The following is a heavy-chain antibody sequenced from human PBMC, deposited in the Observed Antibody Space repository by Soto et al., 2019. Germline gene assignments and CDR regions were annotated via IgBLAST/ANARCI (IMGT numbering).Heavy chain of an antibody. CDR2: IFWDDEK. J-gene: IGHJ5*02. Sequence: QITLKESGPTVVKPTQTLTLTCNISGISLKTSGVAVGWIRQPPGKALEWLALIFWDDEKLYDPSLRTRLTITRDAATNQVVLTMTNMAPVDTATYFCALRPPVTSLFPNMWFDPWGQGTLVTVSS. V-gene: IGHV2-5*05. D-gene: IGHD3-10*01. CDR3: ALRPPVTSLFPNMWFDP. CDR1: GISLKTSGVA.